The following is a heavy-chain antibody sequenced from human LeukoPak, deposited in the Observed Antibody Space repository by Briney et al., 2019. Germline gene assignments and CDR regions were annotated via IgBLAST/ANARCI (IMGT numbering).Heavy chain of an antibody. V-gene: IGHV1-69*05. CDR2: IIPIFGTA. J-gene: IGHJ4*02. CDR3: ARGTVTTEGNYFDY. D-gene: IGHD4-11*01. Sequence: ASVKVSCKASGGTFSSYAISWVRQAPGQGLEWMGGIIPIFGTANYAQKFQGRVTITTDESTSTAYMELSSLRSEDTAAYYCARGTVTTEGNYFDYWGQGTLVTVSS. CDR1: GGTFSSYA.